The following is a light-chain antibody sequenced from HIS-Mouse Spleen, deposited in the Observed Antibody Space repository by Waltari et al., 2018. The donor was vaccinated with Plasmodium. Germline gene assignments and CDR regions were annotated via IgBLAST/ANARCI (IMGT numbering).Light chain of an antibody. J-gene: IGKJ2*01. CDR1: QGISIS. CDR3: QQLNSYPYT. CDR2: AAS. V-gene: IGKV1-9*01. Sequence: DIQLTQSPSFLSASVGDRVTITCRASQGISISLAWYQQKPGNAPKLLIYAASTLQSGVPSRFSGSESGTEFTLTISSLQPEDFATYYCQQLNSYPYTFGQGTKLEIK.